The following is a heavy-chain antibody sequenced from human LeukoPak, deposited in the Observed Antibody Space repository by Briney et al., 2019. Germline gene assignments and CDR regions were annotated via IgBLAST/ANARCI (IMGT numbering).Heavy chain of an antibody. D-gene: IGHD3-10*01. CDR1: GFTFSSYA. V-gene: IGHV3-30*04. Sequence: PGGSLRLSCAASGFTFSSYAMHWVRQAPGKGLEWVAVISYDGSNKYYADSVKGRFTISRDNSKNTLYLQMNSLRAEDTAVYYCARVLNVLLWFGELFPDYWGQGTLVTASS. J-gene: IGHJ4*02. CDR2: ISYDGSNK. CDR3: ARVLNVLLWFGELFPDY.